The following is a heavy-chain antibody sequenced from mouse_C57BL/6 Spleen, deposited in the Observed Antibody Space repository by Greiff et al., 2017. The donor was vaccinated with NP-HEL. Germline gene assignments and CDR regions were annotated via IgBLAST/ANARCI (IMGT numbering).Heavy chain of an antibody. CDR3: TTGITTVVAPDY. J-gene: IGHJ2*01. CDR2: IDPEDGDT. D-gene: IGHD1-1*01. Sequence: VQLQQSGAELVRPGASVKLSCTASGFNIKDYYMHWVKQRPEQGLEWIGRIDPEDGDTEYAPKFQGKATMTADTSSNTAYLQHSSLTSEDTAVYYCTTGITTVVAPDYWGQGTTLTVSS. V-gene: IGHV14-1*01. CDR1: GFNIKDYY.